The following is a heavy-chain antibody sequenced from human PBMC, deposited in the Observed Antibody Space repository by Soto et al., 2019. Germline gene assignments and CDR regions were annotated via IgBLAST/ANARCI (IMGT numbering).Heavy chain of an antibody. CDR2: LTGAGDST. D-gene: IGHD1-7*01. CDR1: GFTFSNYV. CDR3: ASRAITATTKWGAFDL. V-gene: IGHV3-23*01. Sequence: EEQLLESGGGLVQPGGSLRLSCTASGFTFSNYVMNWVRQAPGKGLEWVSSLTGAGDSTFYADAVKGRFTISRDNSKNTLYLQMNTQRADDAAVYYCASRAITATTKWGAFDLWGQGTVVTVSS. J-gene: IGHJ3*01.